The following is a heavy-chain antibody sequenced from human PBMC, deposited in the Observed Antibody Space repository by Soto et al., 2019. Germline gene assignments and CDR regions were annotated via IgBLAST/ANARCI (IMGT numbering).Heavy chain of an antibody. J-gene: IGHJ4*02. D-gene: IGHD6-6*01. Sequence: QLQLQESGPGLVKPSETLSLTCTVSGGSISTSSYYWGWIRQPPGKGLEWIGSIYYSGSTYYNPSLKSRVTITVDTSKNQFSVTLSSVTAADTAVYYCAREAGFSSSSELDYWGQGTLVTVSS. CDR2: IYYSGST. V-gene: IGHV4-39*02. CDR1: GGSISTSSYY. CDR3: AREAGFSSSSELDY.